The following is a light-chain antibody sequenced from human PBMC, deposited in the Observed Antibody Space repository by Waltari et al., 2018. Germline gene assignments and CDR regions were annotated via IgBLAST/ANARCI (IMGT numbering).Light chain of an antibody. Sequence: DIQMTQSPSSLSASVGDRVTITCRASQSISSYLNWYQEKPGKAPKLLIYAASSLQSGVPSRFSGGGSGTDFTLIISNLQPEDFATYYCQQANSFPLTFGGGTKVDI. CDR1: QSISSY. CDR2: AAS. J-gene: IGKJ4*01. V-gene: IGKV1-39*01. CDR3: QQANSFPLT.